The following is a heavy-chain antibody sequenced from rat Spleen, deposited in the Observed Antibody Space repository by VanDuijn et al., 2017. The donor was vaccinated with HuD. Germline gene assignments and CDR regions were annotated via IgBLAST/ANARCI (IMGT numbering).Heavy chain of an antibody. J-gene: IGHJ3*01. D-gene: IGHD1-1*01. Sequence: EVQLVESGGGLVQPGRSLKLSRVASGITFNNFWMSWIRQAPGKGLEWVASISNTGGSIYYPDSVKGRFTISRHNTQNTLYLQMNSLRAEDTATYYCTTVLQGHGFAYWGQGTLVTVSS. CDR3: TTVLQGHGFAY. CDR2: ISNTGGSI. V-gene: IGHV5-31*01. CDR1: GITFNNFW.